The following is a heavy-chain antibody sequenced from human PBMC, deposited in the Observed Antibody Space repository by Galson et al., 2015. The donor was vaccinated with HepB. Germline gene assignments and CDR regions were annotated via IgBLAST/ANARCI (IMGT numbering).Heavy chain of an antibody. CDR3: ARDFSVYATNENYYYYYGMDV. D-gene: IGHD2-8*01. Sequence: SVKVSCKASGYTFTGYYMHWVRQAPGQGLEWMGWINPNSGGTNYAQKLQGWVTMTRDTSISTAYMELSRLRSDDTAVYYCARDFSVYATNENYYYYYGMDVWGQGTTVTVSS. CDR2: INPNSGGT. V-gene: IGHV1-2*04. CDR1: GYTFTGYY. J-gene: IGHJ6*02.